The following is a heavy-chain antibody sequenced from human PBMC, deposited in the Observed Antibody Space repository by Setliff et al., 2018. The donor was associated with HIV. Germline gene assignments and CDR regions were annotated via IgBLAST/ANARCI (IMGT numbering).Heavy chain of an antibody. Sequence: TSETLSLTCAVYGGSFSGFYWSWIRQAPGKGLEWIGEIYFSGHTNYNPSLKSRVTLSLDNSKNQFSLKLTSVTAADTAVYYCARDIWAYGLMGSWGQGTLVTVSS. D-gene: IGHD4-17*01. V-gene: IGHV4-34*01. J-gene: IGHJ5*02. CDR2: IYFSGHT. CDR3: ARDIWAYGLMGS. CDR1: GGSFSGFY.